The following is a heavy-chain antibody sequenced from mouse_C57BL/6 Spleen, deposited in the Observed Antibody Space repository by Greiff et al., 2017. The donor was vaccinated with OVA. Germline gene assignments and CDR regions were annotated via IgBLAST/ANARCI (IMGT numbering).Heavy chain of an antibody. V-gene: IGHV2-2*01. D-gene: IGHD1-1*01. CDR3: ARKGTTVYWYFDV. Sequence: VKLMESGPGLVQPSQSLSITCTVSGFSLTSYGVHWVRQSPGKGLEWLGVIWSGGSTDYNAAFISRLSISKDNSKSQVFFKMNSLQADDTAIYYCARKGTTVYWYFDVWGTGTTVTVSS. J-gene: IGHJ1*03. CDR2: IWSGGST. CDR1: GFSLTSYG.